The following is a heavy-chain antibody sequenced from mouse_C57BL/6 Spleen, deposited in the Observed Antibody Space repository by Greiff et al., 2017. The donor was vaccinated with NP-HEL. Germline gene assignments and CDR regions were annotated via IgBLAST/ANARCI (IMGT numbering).Heavy chain of an antibody. V-gene: IGHV5-4*01. D-gene: IGHD2-1*01. CDR1: GFTFSSYA. J-gene: IGHJ4*01. Sequence: DVMLVESGGGLVKPGGSLKLSCAASGFTFSSYAMSWVRQTPEKRLEWVATISDGGSYTYYPDNVKGRFTISRDNAKNNLYLQMSHLKSEDTAMYYCARDLLWSTTRYAMDYWGQGTSVTVSS. CDR2: ISDGGSYT. CDR3: ARDLLWSTTRYAMDY.